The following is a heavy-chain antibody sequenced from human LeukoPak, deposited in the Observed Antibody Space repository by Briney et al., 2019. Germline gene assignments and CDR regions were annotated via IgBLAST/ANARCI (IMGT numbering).Heavy chain of an antibody. J-gene: IGHJ4*02. CDR3: ARDSLQGFDY. Sequence: SETLSLTCAVSGGSISSGGYSWSWIRQPPGKGLEWIGYIYYSGSTNYNPSLKSRVTISVDTSKNQFSLKLSSVTAADTAVYYCARDSLQGFDYWGQGTLVTVSS. V-gene: IGHV4-61*08. D-gene: IGHD4-11*01. CDR2: IYYSGST. CDR1: GGSISSGGYS.